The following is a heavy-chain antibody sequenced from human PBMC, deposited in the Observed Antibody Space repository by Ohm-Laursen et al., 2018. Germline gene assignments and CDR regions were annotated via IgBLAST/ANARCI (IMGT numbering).Heavy chain of an antibody. D-gene: IGHD3-22*01. CDR3: TTDRDYDSSGYYYDYDMDV. J-gene: IGHJ6*02. Sequence: SLRLSCAASGFTFTDAWMRWVRQAPGKGLEWVGRIKRKTDGGTTDYGAPVKGRFTISRDDSKNTLYLQMNSLKTEDTAVYYCTTDRDYDSSGYYYDYDMDVWGQGTTVTVSS. V-gene: IGHV3-15*01. CDR2: IKRKTDGGTT. CDR1: GFTFTDAW.